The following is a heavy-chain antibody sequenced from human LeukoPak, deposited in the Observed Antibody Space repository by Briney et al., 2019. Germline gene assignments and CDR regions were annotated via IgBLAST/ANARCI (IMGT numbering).Heavy chain of an antibody. CDR2: ITTTGNT. CDR3: ASRRYCTSTTCPYYFDY. D-gene: IGHD2-2*01. CDR1: GFTFSSYA. J-gene: IGHJ4*02. V-gene: IGHV3-23*01. Sequence: AGGSLRLSCAASGFTFSSYAMSWVRQAPGRGLEWVSGITTTGNTYYADSVKGRFTISRDNSKNTLYRQMNSLRAEDTAVYYCASRRYCTSTTCPYYFDYWGQGTLVTVSS.